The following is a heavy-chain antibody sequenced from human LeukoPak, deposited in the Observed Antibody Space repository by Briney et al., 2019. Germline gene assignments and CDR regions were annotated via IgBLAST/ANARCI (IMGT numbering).Heavy chain of an antibody. J-gene: IGHJ1*01. CDR3: ARSSSSWYSYPEYFQH. Sequence: ASVKVSCKASGYTFTSYGISWVRQAPGQGLEWMGWISAYNGNTNYAQKLQGRVTMTTDTFTSTAYMELRSLRSDDTAVYYCARSSSSWYSYPEYFQHWGQGTLVTVSS. D-gene: IGHD6-13*01. V-gene: IGHV1-18*01. CDR1: GYTFTSYG. CDR2: ISAYNGNT.